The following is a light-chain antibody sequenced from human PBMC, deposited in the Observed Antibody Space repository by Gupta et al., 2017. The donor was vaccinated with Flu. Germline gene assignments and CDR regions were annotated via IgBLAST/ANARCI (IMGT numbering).Light chain of an antibody. V-gene: IGLV1-44*01. Sequence: QSLLTQPPSSSGTPGQRVTISCSGSNSNIGRNTLSWYQQLPGAAPKLIIQNDNQRPSGVPVRFSGSKAGTSASLTISGLQSEDEGDFYCATWDDSLNGPVFGGGTRFTVL. CDR1: NSNIGRNT. CDR2: NDN. CDR3: ATWDDSLNGPV. J-gene: IGLJ3*02.